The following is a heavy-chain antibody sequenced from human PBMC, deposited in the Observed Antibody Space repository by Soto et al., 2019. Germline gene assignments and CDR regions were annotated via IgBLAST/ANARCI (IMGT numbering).Heavy chain of an antibody. J-gene: IGHJ5*02. CDR1: GYIFTLYT. CDR2: INGDSGIT. D-gene: IGHD2-2*01. CDR3: ARRYCSSASCHPEGNWFDP. Sequence: ASVKVSCKASGYIFTLYTMHWVRQAPVQRLEWMGWINGDSGITKYSQKFQDRVIITRDPSASTAYLEMSSLRSEDTAVYYCARRYCSSASCHPEGNWFDPWVQGTQVTVSS. V-gene: IGHV1-3*01.